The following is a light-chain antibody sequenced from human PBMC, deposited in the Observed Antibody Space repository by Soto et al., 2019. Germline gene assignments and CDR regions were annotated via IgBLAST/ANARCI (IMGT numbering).Light chain of an antibody. V-gene: IGKV3-20*01. Sequence: IFLTQAPCTLTLSPGERATLSCRASQTVRNNYLAWYQQKPGQAPSVLIYDASSRAAGIPERFSGGGSGTDFTLTISRLEPEDFAMYYCQQFSSYPLTFGGGTKVDIK. J-gene: IGKJ4*01. CDR1: QTVRNNY. CDR3: QQFSSYPLT. CDR2: DAS.